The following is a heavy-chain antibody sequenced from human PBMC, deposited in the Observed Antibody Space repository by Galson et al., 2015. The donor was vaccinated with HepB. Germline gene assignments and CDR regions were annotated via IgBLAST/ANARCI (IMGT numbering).Heavy chain of an antibody. V-gene: IGHV1-46*01. CDR1: GYTFTSYY. D-gene: IGHD1-26*01. Sequence: SVKVSCKASGYTFTSYYMHWVRQAPGQGLEWMGIINPSGGSTSYAQKFQGRVTMTRDTSTSTVYMELSSLRSEDTAVYYCARVSGIKGATTGSGDYWGQGTLVTVSS. J-gene: IGHJ4*02. CDR3: ARVSGIKGATTGSGDY. CDR2: INPSGGST.